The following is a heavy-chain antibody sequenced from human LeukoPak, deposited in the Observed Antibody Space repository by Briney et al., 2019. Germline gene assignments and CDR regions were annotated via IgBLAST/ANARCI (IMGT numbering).Heavy chain of an antibody. D-gene: IGHD2-15*01. CDR2: IIPIFGTA. V-gene: IGHV1-69*13. Sequence: ASVKVSCKASGGTFSSYGISWVRQAPGQGLEWMGGIIPIFGTANYAQEFQGRVTITADESTSTAYMELSSLRSEDTAVYYCATPRVGYCSGGSCYWSDPWGQGTLVTVSS. J-gene: IGHJ5*02. CDR1: GGTFSSYG. CDR3: ATPRVGYCSGGSCYWSDP.